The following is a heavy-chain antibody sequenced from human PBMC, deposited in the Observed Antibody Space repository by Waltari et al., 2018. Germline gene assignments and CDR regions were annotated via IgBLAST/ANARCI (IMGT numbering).Heavy chain of an antibody. D-gene: IGHD6-19*01. V-gene: IGHV4-39*01. CDR1: GGSISSSSYY. CDR2: IYYSGST. Sequence: QLQLQESGPGLVKPSETLSLTCTVSGGSISSSSYYWGWIRQPPGKGLEWIGSIYYSGSTYYNPSLKSRVTISVDTSKNQFSLKLSSVTAADTAVYYCARVLSRLGYYFDYWGQGTLVTVSS. CDR3: ARVLSRLGYYFDY. J-gene: IGHJ4*02.